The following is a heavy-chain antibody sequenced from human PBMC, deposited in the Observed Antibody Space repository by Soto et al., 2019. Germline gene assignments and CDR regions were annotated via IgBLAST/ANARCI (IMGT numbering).Heavy chain of an antibody. CDR2: IIPIFGTA. J-gene: IGHJ4*02. CDR1: GGTFSSYA. CDR3: AHIGAYYDSSGPQAN. V-gene: IGHV1-69*13. Sequence: SVKVSCKASGGTFSSYAISWVRQAPGQGLEWMGGIIPIFGTANYAQKFQGRVTITADESTSTAYMELSSLRSEDTAVYYCAHIGAYYDSSGPQANWGQGTLVTVSS. D-gene: IGHD3-22*01.